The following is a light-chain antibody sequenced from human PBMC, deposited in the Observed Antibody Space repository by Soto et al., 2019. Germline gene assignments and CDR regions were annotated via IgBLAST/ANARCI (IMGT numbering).Light chain of an antibody. CDR1: SSDVGAYNY. Sequence: QSALTQPASVSGSPGEPITISCTGTSSDVGAYNYVSWYQQHPGKAPKLMIYDVSNRPSGVSNRFSGSKSGNTASLTISGLQAEDEADYYCSSYTSTNSLFGGGTKLTVL. CDR3: SSYTSTNSL. J-gene: IGLJ2*01. V-gene: IGLV2-14*03. CDR2: DVS.